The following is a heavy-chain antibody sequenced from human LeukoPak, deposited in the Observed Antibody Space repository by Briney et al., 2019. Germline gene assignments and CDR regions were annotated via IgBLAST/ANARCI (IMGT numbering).Heavy chain of an antibody. Sequence: ASVKVSCKASGYTFTGYYMHWVRQAPGQGLEWMGWISAYNGNTNYAQKLQGRVTMTTDTSTSTAYMELRSLRSDDTAVYYCARGAAYYDFWSGYPHSGYDPQSPFDYWGQGTLVTVSS. CDR3: ARGAAYYDFWSGYPHSGYDPQSPFDY. V-gene: IGHV1-18*04. CDR2: ISAYNGNT. J-gene: IGHJ4*02. CDR1: GYTFTGYY. D-gene: IGHD3-3*01.